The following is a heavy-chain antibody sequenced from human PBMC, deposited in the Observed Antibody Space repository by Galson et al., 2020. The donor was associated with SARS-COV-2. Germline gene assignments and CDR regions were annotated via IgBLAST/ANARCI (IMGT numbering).Heavy chain of an antibody. CDR1: GGSIRNQY. CDR2: MYYIGTP. CDR3: VRRGDGENSDGFDI. V-gene: IGHV4-59*08. Sequence: SETLSLTCTVSGGSIRNQYWGWIRQPPEKELEWIGYMYYIGTPRYNASLESRVTISLDKSKNQCSLQLTSVTAADTAMYYCVRRGDGENSDGFDIWGPGTMVTVSS. J-gene: IGHJ3*02. D-gene: IGHD3-10*01.